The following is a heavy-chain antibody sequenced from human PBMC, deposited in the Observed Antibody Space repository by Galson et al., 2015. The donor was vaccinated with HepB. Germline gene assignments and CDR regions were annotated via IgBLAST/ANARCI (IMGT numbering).Heavy chain of an antibody. Sequence: ETLSLTCTVSGGSISSYYWSWIRQPPGKGLEWIGYIYYSGSTNYNPSLKSRVTISVDTSKNQFSLKLSSVTAADTAVYYCARDALLWFGESGGFDPWGQGTLVTVSS. J-gene: IGHJ5*02. V-gene: IGHV4-59*01. CDR1: GGSISSYY. CDR2: IYYSGST. CDR3: ARDALLWFGESGGFDP. D-gene: IGHD3-10*01.